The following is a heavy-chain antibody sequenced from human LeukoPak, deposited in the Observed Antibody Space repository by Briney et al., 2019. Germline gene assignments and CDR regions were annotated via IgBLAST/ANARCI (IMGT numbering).Heavy chain of an antibody. V-gene: IGHV3-72*01. J-gene: IGHJ6*04. CDR2: ARNKANNYII. CDR1: GFTFSDHY. CDR3: GRILLNHYGLDV. Sequence: GGSLRLSCAASGFTFSDHYMDWVRQAPGTGLEWVGRARNKANNYIIEYAASVKGRFTISRDDSKNSLYLQMNSLKNEDTAVYYCGRILLNHYGLDVWGKGTTVTVSS. D-gene: IGHD2/OR15-2a*01.